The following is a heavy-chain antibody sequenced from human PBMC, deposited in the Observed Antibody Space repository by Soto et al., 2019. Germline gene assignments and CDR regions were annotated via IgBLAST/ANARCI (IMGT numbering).Heavy chain of an antibody. D-gene: IGHD6-19*01. J-gene: IGHJ4*02. V-gene: IGHV1-18*01. Sequence: QVQLVQSGAEVKKPGASVKVSCKTSGYNFTTYGVSWVRQAPGQGLERRGWISGHNGHANYAQPFQGRVTMTTDTSTPTAYMELRSLRSDDTAVYYCSRYQPYSTGYYYFDQWGQGTLAIVTS. CDR3: SRYQPYSTGYYYFDQ. CDR2: ISGHNGHA. CDR1: GYNFTTYG.